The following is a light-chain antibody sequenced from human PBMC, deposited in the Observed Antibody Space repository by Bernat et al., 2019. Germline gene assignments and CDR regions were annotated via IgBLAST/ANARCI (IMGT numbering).Light chain of an antibody. CDR2: SNN. J-gene: IGLJ3*02. Sequence: QSVLTQPPSASGTPGQRVTISCSGSSSNIGSNTVNWYQQLPGTAPKLLIYSNNQRPSGVPDRFSGPKSGTSASLAISGLQSEDEADYYCAAWEDSLNGWVFGGGTKLTVL. V-gene: IGLV1-44*01. CDR3: AAWEDSLNGWV. CDR1: SSNIGSNT.